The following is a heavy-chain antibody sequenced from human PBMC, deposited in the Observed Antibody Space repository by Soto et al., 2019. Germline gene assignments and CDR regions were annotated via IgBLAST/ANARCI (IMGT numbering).Heavy chain of an antibody. CDR3: ARGPDIVGATEAFDY. CDR2: ISYDGSNK. D-gene: IGHD1-26*01. Sequence: QVQLVESGGGVVQPGRSLRLSCAASGFTFSSYAMHWVRQDPGKGLEWVAGISYDGSNKYYADSVKGRFTISRDNSKNTLYLQMNSLRAEDTAVYYCARGPDIVGATEAFDYWGQGTLVTVSS. J-gene: IGHJ4*02. V-gene: IGHV3-30-3*01. CDR1: GFTFSSYA.